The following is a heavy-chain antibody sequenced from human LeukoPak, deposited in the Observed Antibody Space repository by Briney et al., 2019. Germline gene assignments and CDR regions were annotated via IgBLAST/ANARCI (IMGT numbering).Heavy chain of an antibody. V-gene: IGHV3-7*01. CDR3: ARDLGWLADY. CDR1: GFPFSNYW. J-gene: IGHJ4*02. CDR2: IKQDGSEK. D-gene: IGHD5-12*01. Sequence: GSLKLSFAASGFPFSNYWMSWVRPAPGKGLEWVANIKQDGSEKYYVDSVKGRFTISRDNAKNSLYLQMNSLRAEDTAVYYCARDLGWLADYWGQGTLVTVSS.